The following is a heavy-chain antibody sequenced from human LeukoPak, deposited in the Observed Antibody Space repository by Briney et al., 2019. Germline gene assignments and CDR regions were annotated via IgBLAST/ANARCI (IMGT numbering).Heavy chain of an antibody. V-gene: IGHV4-59*01. CDR3: ARYSDYGDYSYYYMDV. Sequence: SETLSLTCTVSGGSISSYYWSWIRQPPGKGLEWVGYIYYSGSTNYNPSLKSRVTISVDTSKNQFSLKLSSVTAADTAVYYCARYSDYGDYSYYYMDVWGEGTTVTVSS. CDR2: IYYSGST. D-gene: IGHD4-17*01. CDR1: GGSISSYY. J-gene: IGHJ6*03.